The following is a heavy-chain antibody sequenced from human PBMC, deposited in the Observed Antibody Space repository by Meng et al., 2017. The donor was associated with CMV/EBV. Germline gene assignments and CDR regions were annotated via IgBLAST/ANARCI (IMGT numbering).Heavy chain of an antibody. Sequence: GESLKISCAASGFTFSDYYMSWIRQAPGKGLEWVSYISSSGSTIYYADSVKGRFTISRDNAKNSLYLQMNSLRAEDTAVYYCARGPAPIIYSSGFDYWGQGTLVTVSS. J-gene: IGHJ4*02. CDR1: GFTFSDYY. V-gene: IGHV3-11*04. D-gene: IGHD3-10*01. CDR3: ARGPAPIIYSSGFDY. CDR2: ISSSGSTI.